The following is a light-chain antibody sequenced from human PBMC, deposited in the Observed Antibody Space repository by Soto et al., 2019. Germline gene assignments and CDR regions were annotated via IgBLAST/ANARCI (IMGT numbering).Light chain of an antibody. Sequence: QSVLTQPRSVSGSPGQSVTISCTGTSSDVGGYNYVSWYQQHPGKAPKLMIFDVNKRPSGVPDRISGAKFGNTASLTISGLQTEDEADYYCWSYAVSYPLDFGSGTKVTVL. J-gene: IGLJ1*01. CDR3: WSYAVSYPLD. V-gene: IGLV2-11*01. CDR2: DVN. CDR1: SSDVGGYNY.